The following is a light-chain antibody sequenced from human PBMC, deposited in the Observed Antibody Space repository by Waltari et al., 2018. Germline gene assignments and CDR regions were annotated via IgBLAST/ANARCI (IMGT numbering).Light chain of an antibody. V-gene: IGLV1-44*01. J-gene: IGLJ3*02. Sequence: QSVLTQPPSASGTPGQGVTISCSGGASNIGNNVVNWSQQVPGKAPKLLIYRSDRRPACGPDRFSGSKSGTSASLAISGLQAEDEADYYCAAWDDSLNGRWVFGGGTKVTVL. CDR3: AAWDDSLNGRWV. CDR1: ASNIGNNV. CDR2: RSD.